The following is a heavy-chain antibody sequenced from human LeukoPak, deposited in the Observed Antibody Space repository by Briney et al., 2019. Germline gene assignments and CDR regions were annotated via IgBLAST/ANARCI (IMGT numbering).Heavy chain of an antibody. D-gene: IGHD3-22*01. Sequence: SVKVSCKASGYTFTGYYMHWVRQAPGQGLEWMGWINPIFGTANYAQKFQGRVTITADESTSTAYMELSSLRSEDTAVYYCARAYYYDSSGYYPDGYWGQGTLVTVSS. V-gene: IGHV1-69*13. J-gene: IGHJ4*02. CDR2: INPIFGTA. CDR3: ARAYYYDSSGYYPDGY. CDR1: GYTFTGYY.